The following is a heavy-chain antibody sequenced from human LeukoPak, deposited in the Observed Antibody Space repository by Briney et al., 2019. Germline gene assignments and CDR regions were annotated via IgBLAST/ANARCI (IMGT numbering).Heavy chain of an antibody. J-gene: IGHJ4*02. CDR2: ITSSGYK. D-gene: IGHD3/OR15-3a*01. V-gene: IGHV3-21*01. Sequence: GGSLRLSCAASGFIFITYSMNWVRQAPGKGLEWVSSITSSGYKYYADSMKGRFTISRDNAKNSLYLQMNSLRAEDTAVYYCARGPLGETQTLDWWGQGTLVTVSS. CDR3: ARGPLGETQTLDW. CDR1: GFIFITYS.